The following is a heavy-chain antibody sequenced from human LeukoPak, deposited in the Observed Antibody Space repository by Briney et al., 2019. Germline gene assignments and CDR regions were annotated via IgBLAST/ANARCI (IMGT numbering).Heavy chain of an antibody. J-gene: IGHJ4*02. Sequence: GGSLRLSCAASGFRFGDYVMHWVRQAPGKGLEWVSSISWNGGGIDYADSVKGRFAISRDNAKNSLFLQMNSLRAEDTALYYCARDTGWYYFDYWGQGTLVTVSS. CDR2: ISWNGGGI. CDR3: ARDTGWYYFDY. D-gene: IGHD6-19*01. V-gene: IGHV3-9*01. CDR1: GFRFGDYV.